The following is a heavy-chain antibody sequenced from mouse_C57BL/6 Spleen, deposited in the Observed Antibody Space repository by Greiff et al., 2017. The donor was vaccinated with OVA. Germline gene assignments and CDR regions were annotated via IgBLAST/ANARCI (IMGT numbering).Heavy chain of an antibody. Sequence: EVQLQQSGTVLARPGASVKMSCKTSGYTFTSYWMHWVKQRPGQGLEWIGAIYPGNSDTSYNQKFKGKAKLTAVTSASTAYMELSSLTNEDSAVYYCTSDYYGSSYDAMDYWGQGTSVTVSS. CDR2: IYPGNSDT. J-gene: IGHJ4*01. D-gene: IGHD1-1*01. CDR3: TSDYYGSSYDAMDY. CDR1: GYTFTSYW. V-gene: IGHV1-5*01.